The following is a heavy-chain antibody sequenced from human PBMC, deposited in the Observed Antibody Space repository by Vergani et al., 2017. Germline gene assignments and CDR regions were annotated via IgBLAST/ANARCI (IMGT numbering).Heavy chain of an antibody. D-gene: IGHD3-22*01. J-gene: IGHJ4*02. CDR3: ARGSFLGGSGYKPLFVY. CDR2: IHTSGST. V-gene: IGHV4-61*02. Sequence: QVQLQESGPGLVKPSQTLSLTCTVSGGSINSHNYYWSWIRQPAGKGLEWIGRIHTSGSTNYNPSLKSRVTMSEDTSKNQFSLNLTSVTAADTAVYFCARGSFLGGSGYKPLFVYWGQGILVTGSS. CDR1: GGSINSHNYY.